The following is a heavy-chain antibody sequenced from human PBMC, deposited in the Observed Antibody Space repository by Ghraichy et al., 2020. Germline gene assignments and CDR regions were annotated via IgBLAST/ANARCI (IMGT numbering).Heavy chain of an antibody. CDR3: ARDYGFLEWLPYYYYYGMDV. J-gene: IGHJ6*02. CDR1: GFTFSSYW. D-gene: IGHD3-3*01. CDR2: IKQDGSEK. V-gene: IGHV3-7*01. Sequence: GESLNISCAASGFTFSSYWMSWVRQAPGKGLEWVANIKQDGSEKYYVDSVKGRFTISRDNAKNSLYLQMNSLRAEDTAVYYCARDYGFLEWLPYYYYYGMDVWGQGTTVTVSS.